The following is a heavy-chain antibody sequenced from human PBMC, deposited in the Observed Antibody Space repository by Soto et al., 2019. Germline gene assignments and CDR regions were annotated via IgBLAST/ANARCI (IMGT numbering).Heavy chain of an antibody. Sequence: ASVKVSCKASGYTFTSYGISWVRQAPGQGVEWMGWISAYNGNTNYAQKLQGRVTMTTDTSTSTAYMELRSLRSGDTAVYYCARVVHYDFWSGYLSPNWFDPWGQGTLVTVSS. CDR2: ISAYNGNT. CDR3: ARVVHYDFWSGYLSPNWFDP. D-gene: IGHD3-3*01. CDR1: GYTFTSYG. J-gene: IGHJ5*02. V-gene: IGHV1-18*01.